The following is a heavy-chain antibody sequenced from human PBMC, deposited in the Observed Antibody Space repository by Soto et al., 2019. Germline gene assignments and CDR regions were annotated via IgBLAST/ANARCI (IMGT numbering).Heavy chain of an antibody. D-gene: IGHD2-15*01. Sequence: GGSLRLSCAASGFTFSSYWMHWVRQAPGKGLVWVSRINSDGSSTSYADSVKGRFTISRDNAKNTLYLQMNSLRAEDTAVYYCARDPPSYCSGGSCYSAYYYYGMDVWGQGTPVTVSS. CDR3: ARDPPSYCSGGSCYSAYYYYGMDV. CDR1: GFTFSSYW. J-gene: IGHJ6*02. CDR2: INSDGSST. V-gene: IGHV3-74*01.